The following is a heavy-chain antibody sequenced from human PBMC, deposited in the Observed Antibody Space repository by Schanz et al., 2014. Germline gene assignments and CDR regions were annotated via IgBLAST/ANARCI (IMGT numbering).Heavy chain of an antibody. Sequence: VQLVESGGGVVQPGRSLRLTCAASGFTFSSYWMSWVRQAPGKGLEWVANIKQDGSERYYVDSVKGRFTISRDNPKNSLCLQMNSLRAEDTALYYCARVLGGDEGLDQWGQGTLVTVSS. CDR3: ARVLGGDEGLDQ. J-gene: IGHJ4*02. CDR1: GFTFSSYW. CDR2: IKQDGSER. D-gene: IGHD4-17*01. V-gene: IGHV3-7*01.